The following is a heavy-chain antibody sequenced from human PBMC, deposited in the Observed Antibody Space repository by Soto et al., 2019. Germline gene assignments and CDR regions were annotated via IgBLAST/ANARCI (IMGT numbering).Heavy chain of an antibody. J-gene: IGHJ3*02. CDR1: GFTFDDYP. V-gene: IGHV3-9*01. CDR2: ISWNSGIL. CDR3: EKDGLTSNFRQVYDGVVI. Sequence: EVQLVESGGDLVQPGRSLRLSCAASGFTFDDYPMHWVRQAPGKGLEWVAGISWNSGILGYADSVRGRFSISRDNAKNSLYLQKNGRRAEDTALYFCEKDGLTSNFRQVYDGVVIWGRGTMVTVSS. D-gene: IGHD3-3*01.